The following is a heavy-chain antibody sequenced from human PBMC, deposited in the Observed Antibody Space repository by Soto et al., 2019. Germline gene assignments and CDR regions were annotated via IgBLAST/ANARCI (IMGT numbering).Heavy chain of an antibody. Sequence: PGGSLRLSCAASGFTVSSSYMIWVRQAPGKGLEWVSLIYSGGSTDYADSVKGRFTISRDNSKNTLFLQMNSLRAEDTAVYYCARVRAPYCSGGSCYSHGAFDIWGQGTMVTVSS. CDR3: ARVRAPYCSGGSCYSHGAFDI. CDR2: IYSGGST. V-gene: IGHV3-66*01. CDR1: GFTVSSSY. J-gene: IGHJ3*02. D-gene: IGHD2-15*01.